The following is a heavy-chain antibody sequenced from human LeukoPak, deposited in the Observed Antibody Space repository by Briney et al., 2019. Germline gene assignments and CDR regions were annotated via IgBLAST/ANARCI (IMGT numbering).Heavy chain of an antibody. V-gene: IGHV3-30*02. D-gene: IGHD5-12*01. CDR3: AKGGGYEAQYYYYYLDV. CDR2: IRYGSNK. Sequence: GGSLRLSCAASGFTFSSYAMSWVRQAPGKGLEWVAFIRYGSNKYYADSVKGRFTVSRDNSKNTLYLQMKSLRAEDTAVYYCAKGGGYEAQYYYYYLDVWGKGTTVTISS. CDR1: GFTFSSYA. J-gene: IGHJ6*03.